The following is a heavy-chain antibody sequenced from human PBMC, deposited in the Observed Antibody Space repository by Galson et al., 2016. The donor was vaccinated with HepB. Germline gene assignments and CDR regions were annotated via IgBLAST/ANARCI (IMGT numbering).Heavy chain of an antibody. Sequence: VKVSCKVSGYTLTELSMHWVRQAPGNGLEWMGGFDPDDGQTIYAEKFQGRVTMTEDTSPDTAYLELTSLTSADTAVYYCATDNVRNWLDHADYFRHWGQGTLVTVSS. CDR2: FDPDDGQT. CDR3: ATDNVRNWLDHADYFRH. CDR1: GYTLTELS. J-gene: IGHJ1*01. V-gene: IGHV1-24*01. D-gene: IGHD6-19*01.